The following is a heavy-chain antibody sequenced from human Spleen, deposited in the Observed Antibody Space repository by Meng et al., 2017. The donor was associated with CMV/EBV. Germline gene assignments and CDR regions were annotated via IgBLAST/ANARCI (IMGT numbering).Heavy chain of an antibody. V-gene: IGHV3-48*04. CDR3: ARDLRHYHYGMDV. CDR2: ISGGTTYSM. Sequence: GESLKISCAASGFTFSSYSMNWVRQAPGKGLEWVSHISGGTTYSMYYADSVKGRFTISRDNAKNSLYLQINSLGVEDTAVYYCARDLRHYHYGMDVWGQGTTVTVSS. D-gene: IGHD6-6*01. CDR1: GFTFSSYS. J-gene: IGHJ6*02.